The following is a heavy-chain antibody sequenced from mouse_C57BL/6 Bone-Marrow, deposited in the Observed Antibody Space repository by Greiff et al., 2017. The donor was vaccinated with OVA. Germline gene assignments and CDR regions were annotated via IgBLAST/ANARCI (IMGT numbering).Heavy chain of an antibody. J-gene: IGHJ3*01. D-gene: IGHD1-1*01. CDR2: IHPSDSDT. CDR3: AMGDYVSSYVWFAY. V-gene: IGHV1-74*01. CDR1: GYTFTSYW. Sequence: QVQLQQPGAELVKPGASVKVSCKASGYTFTSYWMHWVKQRPGQGLEWIGRIHPSDSDTNYNQKFKGKATLTVDKSSSTAYMQLSSRTSEDSAVYYCAMGDYVSSYVWFAYWGQGTVVTVSA.